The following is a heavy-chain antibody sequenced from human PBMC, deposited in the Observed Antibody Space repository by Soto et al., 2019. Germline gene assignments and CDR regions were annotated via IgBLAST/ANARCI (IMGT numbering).Heavy chain of an antibody. Sequence: ASVKVSCKASGGTFSSYAISWVRQAPGQGLEWMGGIIPIFGTANYAQKFQGRVTITADESTSTAYMELSSLRSEDTAVYYCARDLYDFWSGYYYYYGMDVWGQGTTVTVSS. J-gene: IGHJ6*02. CDR2: IIPIFGTA. V-gene: IGHV1-69*13. CDR1: GGTFSSYA. D-gene: IGHD3-3*01. CDR3: ARDLYDFWSGYYYYYGMDV.